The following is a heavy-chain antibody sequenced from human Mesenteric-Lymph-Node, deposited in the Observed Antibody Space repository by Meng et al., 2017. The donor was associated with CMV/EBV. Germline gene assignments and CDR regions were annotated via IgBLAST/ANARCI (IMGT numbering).Heavy chain of an antibody. CDR3: AKDKVDYYARNDAFDI. D-gene: IGHD3-22*01. J-gene: IGHJ3*02. V-gene: IGHV3-74*01. Sequence: GGSLRLSCAASGFTFSTYWMHWVRQAPGKGLVWVSRINSDDSNTDYADSVKGRFTISRDNSKNTLYLQMNSLRAEDTAIYYCAKDKVDYYARNDAFDIWGQGTMVTVSS. CDR1: GFTFSTYW. CDR2: INSDDSNT.